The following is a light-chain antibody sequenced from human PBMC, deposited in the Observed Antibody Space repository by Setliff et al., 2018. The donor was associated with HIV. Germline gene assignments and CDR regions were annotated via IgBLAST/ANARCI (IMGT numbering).Light chain of an antibody. V-gene: IGLV2-23*01. CDR1: SSDVGRYNL. CDR2: QAT. CDR3: CSNTGSNTFV. Sequence: QSALTQPASVSGSPGQSITISCTGTSSDVGRYNLVSWYQQHPGKAPKLMIYQATKRPSGVSNRFSGSKSGDVASLTISGLQAEDEADYYCCSNTGSNTFVFGTGTKV. J-gene: IGLJ1*01.